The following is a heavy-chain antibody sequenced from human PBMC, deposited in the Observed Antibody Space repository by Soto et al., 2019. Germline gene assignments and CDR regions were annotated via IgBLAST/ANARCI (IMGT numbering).Heavy chain of an antibody. CDR2: ISGDNGYP. CDR3: ARASAGARYDF. D-gene: IGHD6-13*01. J-gene: IGHJ4*02. V-gene: IGHV1-18*01. CDR1: GYIFTNYC. Sequence: QVQLVQSGAEVRKPGASVNVSCKTSGYIFTNYCVAWVRQAPGQGLELVAWISGDNGYPKHTQKFQRRVTVTTDTTTRAGYMELRNLSSDDTAVYYCARASAGARYDFWGQGTRVTVSS.